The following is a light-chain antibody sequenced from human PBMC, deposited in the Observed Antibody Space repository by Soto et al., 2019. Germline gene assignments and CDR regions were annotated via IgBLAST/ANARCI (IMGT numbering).Light chain of an antibody. V-gene: IGLV2-14*03. CDR2: DVG. Sequence: QSALTQPASVSGSPGQSITISCTGTSSDVGGYNYVSWYQHHPGKAPKLMIYDVGNRPSGVSNRFSGSKSVNTASLTISVLQAEDEAYYYCSSYTSSSTVVFGGGAKLTVL. CDR1: SSDVGGYNY. J-gene: IGLJ2*01. CDR3: SSYTSSSTVV.